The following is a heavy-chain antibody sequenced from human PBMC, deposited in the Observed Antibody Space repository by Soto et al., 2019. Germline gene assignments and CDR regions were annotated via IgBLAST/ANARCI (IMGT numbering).Heavy chain of an antibody. J-gene: IGHJ6*03. D-gene: IGHD2-15*01. CDR1: GYTFTSYD. V-gene: IGHV1-8*01. CDR3: ARVVGGYPSSYYYYMDV. CDR2: MNPNSGNT. Sequence: ASVKVSCKASGYTFTSYDINWVRQATGQGLEWMGWMNPNSGNTGYAQKFQGRVTMTRNTSISTAYMELSSLRSEDTAVYYCARVVGGYPSSYYYYMDVWGKGTTVTVSS.